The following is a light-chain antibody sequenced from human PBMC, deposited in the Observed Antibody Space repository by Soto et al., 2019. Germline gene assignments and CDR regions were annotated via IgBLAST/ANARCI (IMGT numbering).Light chain of an antibody. CDR2: GNS. CDR1: SSNIGAGYD. J-gene: IGLJ1*01. Sequence: QSVLTQPPSVSGAPGQRVTISCTGSSSNIGAGYDVHWYQQLPGTAPKLLIYGNSNRPSGVPDLFSGSKSGTSASLAITGLQAEDEADYYCQSYDSSLSGWGVFGTGTKVTVL. V-gene: IGLV1-40*01. CDR3: QSYDSSLSGWGV.